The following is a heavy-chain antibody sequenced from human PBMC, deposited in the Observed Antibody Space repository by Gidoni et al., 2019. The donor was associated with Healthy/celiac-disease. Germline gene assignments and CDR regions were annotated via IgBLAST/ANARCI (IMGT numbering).Heavy chain of an antibody. Sequence: QLQLQESGPGLVKPSATLSLPCTVSGSSISSSSYYWGWIRQPPGKWREWMGSIYYSGSTYYNPSRKSRVTISVDTSKNQFSLKLSSVTAADTALYYCARQRGYSYGSVDYWGQGTLVTVSS. V-gene: IGHV4-39*01. D-gene: IGHD5-18*01. CDR2: IYYSGST. J-gene: IGHJ4*02. CDR1: GSSISSSSYY. CDR3: ARQRGYSYGSVDY.